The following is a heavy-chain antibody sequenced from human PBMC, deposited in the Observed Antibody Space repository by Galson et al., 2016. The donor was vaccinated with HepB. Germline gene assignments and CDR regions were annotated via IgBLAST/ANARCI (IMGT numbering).Heavy chain of an antibody. J-gene: IGHJ5*02. CDR3: ARRHPGNYGNWFGP. CDR1: GYSFNTYW. Sequence: QSGAEVKKPGESLKISCRGSGYSFNTYWITWVRHMPGKGLEWMGMIYPGDSDTKYSPSFEGQVTISVDKSITTAYLQWSSLKASDTAIYYCARRHPGNYGNWFGPWGQGTLVTVSS. D-gene: IGHD3-10*01. CDR2: IYPGDSDT. V-gene: IGHV5-51*01.